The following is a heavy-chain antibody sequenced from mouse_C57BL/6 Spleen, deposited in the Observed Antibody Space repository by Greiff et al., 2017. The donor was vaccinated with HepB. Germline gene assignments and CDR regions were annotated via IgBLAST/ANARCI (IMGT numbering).Heavy chain of an antibody. CDR1: GYTFTDYY. V-gene: IGHV1-26*01. Sequence: EVQLQQSGPELVKPGASVKISCKASGYTFTDYYMNWVQQSHGKSLEWIGDINPNNGGTSYNQKFKGKATLTVDKSSSTAYMELRSLTSEDSAVYYCARSGDYGSSYYAMDYWGQGTSVTVSS. D-gene: IGHD1-1*01. CDR3: ARSGDYGSSYYAMDY. CDR2: INPNNGGT. J-gene: IGHJ4*01.